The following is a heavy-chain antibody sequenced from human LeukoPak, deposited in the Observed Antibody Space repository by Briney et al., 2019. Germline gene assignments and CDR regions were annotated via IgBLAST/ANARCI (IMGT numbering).Heavy chain of an antibody. CDR1: GFTFSSYW. V-gene: IGHV3-7*01. D-gene: IGHD3-22*01. Sequence: GRSLRLSCAASGFTFSSYWMSWVRLAPGKGLEWLANIKRDGSEKNYVDSVKGRFTISRDNADSSLFLQMNSLGADDTAVYYCARYGTDSSGWYSLGYWGQGTLVTVSS. CDR3: ARYGTDSSGWYSLGY. J-gene: IGHJ4*02. CDR2: IKRDGSEK.